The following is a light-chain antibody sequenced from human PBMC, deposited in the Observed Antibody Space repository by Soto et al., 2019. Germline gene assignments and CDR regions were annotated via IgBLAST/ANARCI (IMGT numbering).Light chain of an antibody. V-gene: IGKV3-11*01. CDR2: DAS. Sequence: EIVLTQSPATLSWSPGERAALSCRASQSVSNCLAWYQQKPGQAPRLLIYDASNRATGIPARFTGSGSGTDFTLTISSLEPEDFAVYYCQQRSDWPPLTFGGWTKVEIK. CDR3: QQRSDWPPLT. CDR1: QSVSNC. J-gene: IGKJ4*01.